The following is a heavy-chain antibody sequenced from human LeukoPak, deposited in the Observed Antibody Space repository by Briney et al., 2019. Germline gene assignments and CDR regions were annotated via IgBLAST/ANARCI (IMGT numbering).Heavy chain of an antibody. CDR2: INPNSGGT. V-gene: IGHV1-2*02. D-gene: IGHD5-18*01. J-gene: IGHJ5*02. CDR3: ARDVEYSYGHDAYNWFDP. CDR1: EYTFTGYY. Sequence: ASVKVSCKASEYTFTGYYIHWVRQAPGQGLEWMGWINPNSGGTNYAQKFQGRVTMTRDTSISTAYMELSRLRSDDTAVYYCARDVEYSYGHDAYNWFDPWGQGTLVTVSS.